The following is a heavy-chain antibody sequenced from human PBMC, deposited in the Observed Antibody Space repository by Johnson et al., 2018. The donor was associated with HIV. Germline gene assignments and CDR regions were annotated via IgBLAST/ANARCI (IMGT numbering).Heavy chain of an antibody. CDR2: ISFDGNLK. V-gene: IGHV3-33*08. CDR3: GRWVMVRGREAFDI. D-gene: IGHD3-10*01. J-gene: IGHJ3*02. CDR1: GLSFSNFG. Sequence: VQLVESGGGVVQPGKSLTLSCVASGLSFSNFGIHWVRQAPGKGPEWVAVISFDGNLKKYADSVKGRFTIPRDNSKNTLYLQMHSLRAEDTAVYYWGRWVMVRGREAFDIWCQGTMVTVSS.